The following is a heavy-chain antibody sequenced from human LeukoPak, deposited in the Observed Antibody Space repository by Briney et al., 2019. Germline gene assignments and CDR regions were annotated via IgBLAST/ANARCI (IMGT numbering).Heavy chain of an antibody. Sequence: GGSLRLSCAASGFTFSGSAMHWVRQASGKGLEWVGRIRSKANSYATAYAASVKGRFTISRDDSKNTAYLQMNSLKTEDTAVYYCTGMWIQLWLSSEAFDIWSQGTMVTVSS. CDR3: TGMWIQLWLSSEAFDI. V-gene: IGHV3-73*01. CDR1: GFTFSGSA. D-gene: IGHD5-18*01. CDR2: IRSKANSYAT. J-gene: IGHJ3*02.